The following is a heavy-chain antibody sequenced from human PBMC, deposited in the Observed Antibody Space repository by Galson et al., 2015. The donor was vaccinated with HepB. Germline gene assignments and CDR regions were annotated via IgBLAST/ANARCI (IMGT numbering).Heavy chain of an antibody. V-gene: IGHV3-21*01. CDR3: ARNRFFYYYDSSGYPAAFDI. J-gene: IGHJ3*02. CDR2: ISSSSSYI. Sequence: SLRLSCAASGFTFSSYSMNWVRQAPGKGLEWVSSISSSSSYIYYADSVKGRFTISRDNAKNSLYLQMNSLRAEDTAVYYCARNRFFYYYDSSGYPAAFDIWGQGTMVTVSS. CDR1: GFTFSSYS. D-gene: IGHD3-22*01.